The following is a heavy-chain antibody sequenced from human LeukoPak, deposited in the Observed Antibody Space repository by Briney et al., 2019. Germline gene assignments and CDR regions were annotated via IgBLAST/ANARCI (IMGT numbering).Heavy chain of an antibody. Sequence: PSETLSLTCTVSGGSISSGDYYWSWIRQPPGKGLEWIGYIYYSGSTYYSPSLKSRVTISVDTSKNQFSLKLSSVTAADTAVYYCAREADYYDSSGYYYSPLYYFDYWGQGTLVTVSS. CDR1: GGSISSGDYY. CDR3: AREADYYDSSGYYYSPLYYFDY. V-gene: IGHV4-30-4*01. D-gene: IGHD3-22*01. CDR2: IYYSGST. J-gene: IGHJ4*02.